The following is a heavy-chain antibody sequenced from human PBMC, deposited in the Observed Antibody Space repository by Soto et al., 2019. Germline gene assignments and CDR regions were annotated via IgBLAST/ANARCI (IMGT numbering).Heavy chain of an antibody. D-gene: IGHD2-2*01. Sequence: QVQLQQWGAGLLKPSETLSLTCAVYGGSFSGYYWSWIRQPPGKGLEWIGEINHSGSTNYNPSLKSRVTISVDTSKNQFSLKLSSVTAADTAVYYCARGFKDIVVVPAANWFDPWGQGTLVTVSS. CDR2: INHSGST. V-gene: IGHV4-34*01. J-gene: IGHJ5*02. CDR3: ARGFKDIVVVPAANWFDP. CDR1: GGSFSGYY.